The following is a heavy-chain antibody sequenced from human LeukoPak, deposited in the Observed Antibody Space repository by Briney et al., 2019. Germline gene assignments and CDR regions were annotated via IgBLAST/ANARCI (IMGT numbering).Heavy chain of an antibody. CDR1: GFTFSSYS. CDR2: ISSSSSYI. V-gene: IGHV3-21*01. J-gene: IGHJ6*02. CDR3: ARAVVVAAATAYYYYGMDV. D-gene: IGHD2-15*01. Sequence: GGSLRLSCAASGFTFSSYSMNWVRQAPGKGLEWVSSISSSSSYIYYADSVKGRFTISRDNAKNSPYLQMNSLRAEDTAVYYCARAVVVAAATAYYYYGMDVWGQGTTVTVSS.